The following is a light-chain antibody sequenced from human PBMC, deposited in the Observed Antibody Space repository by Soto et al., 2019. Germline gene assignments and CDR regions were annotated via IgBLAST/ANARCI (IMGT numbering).Light chain of an antibody. Sequence: QSALTQPASVSGSPGQSITISCTGTSSDVGGYNSVCWHQQHPGKAPKLMIYEVRNRPSGVSDRFSASKSGNTASLTISGLQADDEADYYCSSFTSSNTWVFGGGTKVTVL. CDR2: EVR. J-gene: IGLJ3*02. CDR1: SSDVGGYNS. V-gene: IGLV2-14*01. CDR3: SSFTSSNTWV.